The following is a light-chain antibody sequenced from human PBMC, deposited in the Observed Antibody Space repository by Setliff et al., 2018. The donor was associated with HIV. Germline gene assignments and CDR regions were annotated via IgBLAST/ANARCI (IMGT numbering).Light chain of an antibody. V-gene: IGLV2-14*01. CDR3: SSFTTTTTLV. CDR2: EVS. J-gene: IGLJ1*01. CDR1: SSDVGSYNY. Sequence: GSPGQSITISCTGTSSDVGSYNYVSWYQQHPGKAPKLMISEVSNRPSGVSNRFSGSKSDNTASLIISGLQAEDEADYFCSSFTTTTTLVFGTGTKVTVL.